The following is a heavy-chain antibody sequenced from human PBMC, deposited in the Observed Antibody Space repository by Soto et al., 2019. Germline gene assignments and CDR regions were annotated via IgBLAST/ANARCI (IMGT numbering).Heavy chain of an antibody. CDR3: ARGTYGEYGTPPDL. D-gene: IGHD4-17*01. Sequence: EVQLVESGGGLVQPGGSLSLSCAASGFRFSNFWMHWVRQAPRKGLAWVSRVSEDGSSTHYADSVKGRFTISRDNAKNTLSLQMTSLRADDTAVYYCARGTYGEYGTPPDLWGQVVLVTVSS. V-gene: IGHV3-74*01. CDR2: VSEDGSST. CDR1: GFRFSNFW. J-gene: IGHJ4*01.